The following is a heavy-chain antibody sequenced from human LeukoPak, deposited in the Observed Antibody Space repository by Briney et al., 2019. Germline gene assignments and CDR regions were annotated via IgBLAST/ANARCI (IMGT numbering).Heavy chain of an antibody. CDR2: IYHSGST. CDR1: GGSISSGGYY. Sequence: PSQTLSLTFTVSGGSISSGGYYWSWIRQPPGKGLEWIGYIYHSGSTYYNPSLKSRVTISVDRSKNQFSLKLSSVTAADTAVYYCARHAGGGGSYWTYFDYWGQGTLVTVSS. D-gene: IGHD1-26*01. CDR3: ARHAGGGGSYWTYFDY. J-gene: IGHJ4*02. V-gene: IGHV4-30-2*01.